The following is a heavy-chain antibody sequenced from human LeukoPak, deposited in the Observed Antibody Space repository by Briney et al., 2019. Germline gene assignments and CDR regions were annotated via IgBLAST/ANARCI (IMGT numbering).Heavy chain of an antibody. Sequence: ASVKVSCKASGGTFSSYAISWVRKAPGQGLERMGGSIPIFGTANYAQKFQGRVTITADESTSTAYMELSSLRSEDTAVYYCARLTGENWFDPWGQGTLVTVSS. CDR1: GGTFSSYA. CDR3: ARLTGENWFDP. CDR2: SIPIFGTA. J-gene: IGHJ5*02. V-gene: IGHV1-69*01. D-gene: IGHD7-27*01.